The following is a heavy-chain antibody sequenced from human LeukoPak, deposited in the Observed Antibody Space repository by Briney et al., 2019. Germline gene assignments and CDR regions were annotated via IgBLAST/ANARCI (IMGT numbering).Heavy chain of an antibody. CDR1: GFTFSSYA. J-gene: IGHJ4*02. Sequence: GGSLRLSCAASGFTFSSYAMSWVRQAPGKGLEWVSAISGSGGSTYYADSVKGRFTISRDNSKNTLYLQMNSLRAEDTAVYYCAKTEEAMMDCSGGSCYGNYWGQGTLVTVSS. D-gene: IGHD2-15*01. CDR3: AKTEEAMMDCSGGSCYGNY. CDR2: ISGSGGST. V-gene: IGHV3-23*01.